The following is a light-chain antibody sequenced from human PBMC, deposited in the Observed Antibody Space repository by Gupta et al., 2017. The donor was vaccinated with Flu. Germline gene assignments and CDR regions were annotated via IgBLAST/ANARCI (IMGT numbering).Light chain of an antibody. CDR1: NSNIGKNH. V-gene: IGLV1-51*02. CDR3: GAWDTSLSIAV. CDR2: ETY. J-gene: IGLJ2*01. Sequence: QSVLTQPPSVSAAPGQKVTISCSGSNSNIGKNHVSWYQHLPGTAPKLRIYETYKRPSGIPDRFSGSQSGTSATLDITGLQTGDEADDDCGAWDTSLSIAVLGGRTTLTVL.